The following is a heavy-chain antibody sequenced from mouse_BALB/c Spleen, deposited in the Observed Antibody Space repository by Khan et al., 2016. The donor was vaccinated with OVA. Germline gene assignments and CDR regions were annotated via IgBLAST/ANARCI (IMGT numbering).Heavy chain of an antibody. V-gene: IGHV1-5*01. D-gene: IGHD2-1*01. CDR2: IYPGNSDT. Sequence: VQLQQSGTVLARPGASVKMSCKGSGYTFTNYWMHWVKQRPGQGLEWIGVIYPGNSDTNYNQKFKGKAKLTAVTSTSTAYMELNSLTNEDSAVYYCKRNGFGNYESWDYWGQGTTLTVAS. CDR1: GYTFTNYW. J-gene: IGHJ2*01. CDR3: KRNGFGNYESWDY.